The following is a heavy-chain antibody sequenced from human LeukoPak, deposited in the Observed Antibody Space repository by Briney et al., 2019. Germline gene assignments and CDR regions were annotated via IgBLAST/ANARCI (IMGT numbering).Heavy chain of an antibody. CDR2: ISHSGTT. J-gene: IGHJ4*02. CDR1: GGSFRGYY. D-gene: IGHD3-3*01. V-gene: IGHV4-34*01. CDR3: ARNYDL. Sequence: PSETLSLTCAVYGGSFRGYYWSWIRQPPGKALEWIGDISHSGTTNYNPSLKSRVTISVDKSMNQSSLKLTSVTAADTAVYYCARNYDLWGQGTLVTVSS.